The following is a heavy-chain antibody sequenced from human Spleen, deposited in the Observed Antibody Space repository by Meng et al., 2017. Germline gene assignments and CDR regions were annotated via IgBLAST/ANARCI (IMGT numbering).Heavy chain of an antibody. V-gene: IGHV3-49*04. CDR1: GFTFGDYA. D-gene: IGHD3-22*01. CDR2: IRSKAYGGTT. J-gene: IGHJ4*01. Sequence: GESLKISCTASGFTFGDYAMSWVRQAPGKGLEGGGFIRSKAYGGTTEYAASVKGRFTISRDDSQNTLYLQMNSLKTEDTAVYYCQWLSTHPPDQWGQGTLVTVSS. CDR3: QWLSTHPPDQ.